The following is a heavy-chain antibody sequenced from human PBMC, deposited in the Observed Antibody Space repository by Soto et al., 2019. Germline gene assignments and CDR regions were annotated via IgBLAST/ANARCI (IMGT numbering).Heavy chain of an antibody. D-gene: IGHD3-3*01. V-gene: IGHV3-48*03. CDR2: ISDSGRTI. Sequence: GGSLRLSCSASGFTFSSYEMNWVRQAPGKGLEWVSYISDSGRTIYYADSVKGRFTVSRDDAQNSVYLQMDSLRAEDTAVYYCARDLLHYDFWSGYSAYFYYGMDVWGPGTTVTVS. J-gene: IGHJ6*02. CDR1: GFTFSSYE. CDR3: ARDLLHYDFWSGYSAYFYYGMDV.